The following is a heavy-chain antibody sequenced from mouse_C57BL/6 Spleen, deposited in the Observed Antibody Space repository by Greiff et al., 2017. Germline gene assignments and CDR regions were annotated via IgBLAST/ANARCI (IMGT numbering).Heavy chain of an antibody. J-gene: IGHJ2*01. CDR2: SRNKANDYTT. Sequence: EVKVVESGGGLVQSGRSLRLSCATSGFTFSDFYMEWVRQAPGKGLEWIAASRNKANDYTTEYSASVKGRFIVSRDTSQSILYLQMNALRAEDTAIYYCARGPIYDGYWGYFDYWGQGTTLTVSS. CDR3: ARGPIYDGYWGYFDY. CDR1: GFTFSDFY. V-gene: IGHV7-1*01. D-gene: IGHD2-3*01.